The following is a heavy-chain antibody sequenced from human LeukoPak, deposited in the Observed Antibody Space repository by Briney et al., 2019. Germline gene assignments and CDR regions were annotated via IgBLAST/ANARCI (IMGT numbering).Heavy chain of an antibody. D-gene: IGHD4-11*01. CDR3: ARIGEDDYSHYVAFDV. J-gene: IGHJ3*01. V-gene: IGHV3-7*01. Sequence: PGGSLRLSCAASRFTFSTYWMSWVRQAPGKGLEWVANIKQNGAEKYYVDSVKGRFTISRDNAKKSLYLQMNSLRVEDTAMYYCARIGEDDYSHYVAFDVWGQGTMVTVSS. CDR1: RFTFSTYW. CDR2: IKQNGAEK.